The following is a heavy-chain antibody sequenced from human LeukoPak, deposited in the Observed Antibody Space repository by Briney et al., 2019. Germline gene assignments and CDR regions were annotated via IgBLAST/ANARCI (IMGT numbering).Heavy chain of an antibody. J-gene: IGHJ4*02. D-gene: IGHD2-2*02. V-gene: IGHV1-69*06. Sequence: SVKVSCKASGGTFSSYAISWVRQAPGQGLEWMGRIIPIFGTANYAQKFQGRVTITAYKSTSTAYMELSSLRSEDTAVYYCARELGLGVVVVPAAIKAFDYWGQGTLVTVSS. CDR2: IIPIFGTA. CDR1: GGTFSSYA. CDR3: ARELGLGVVVVPAAIKAFDY.